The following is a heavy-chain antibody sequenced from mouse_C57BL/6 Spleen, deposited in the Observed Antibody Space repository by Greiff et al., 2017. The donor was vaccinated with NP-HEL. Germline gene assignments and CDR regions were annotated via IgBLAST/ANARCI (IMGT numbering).Heavy chain of an antibody. J-gene: IGHJ1*03. CDR1: GFTFSNYW. Sequence: EVKLMESGGGLVQPGGSMKLSCVASGFTFSNYWMNWVRQSPEKGLEWVAQIRLKSDNYATHYAESVKGRFTISRDDSKSSVYLQMNNLRAEDTGIYYCTEDSYGYFDVWGTGTTVTVSS. CDR3: TEDSYGYFDV. V-gene: IGHV6-3*01. CDR2: IRLKSDNYAT.